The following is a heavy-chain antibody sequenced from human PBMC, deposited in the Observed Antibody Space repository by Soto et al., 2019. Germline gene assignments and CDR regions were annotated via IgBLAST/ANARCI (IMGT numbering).Heavy chain of an antibody. CDR1: GYIFTGYH. Sequence: AASVKVSCKGSGYIFTGYHIHWVRQAPGRGLEWMGWINPNSGDTEYAQNFQGRVTMTRDTSFNLVYMEMSGLMSDDTAVYYCARDARGTRGFDEMDIWGQGTTVTVSS. CDR2: INPNSGDT. J-gene: IGHJ6*02. D-gene: IGHD3-9*01. V-gene: IGHV1-2*02. CDR3: ARDARGTRGFDEMDI.